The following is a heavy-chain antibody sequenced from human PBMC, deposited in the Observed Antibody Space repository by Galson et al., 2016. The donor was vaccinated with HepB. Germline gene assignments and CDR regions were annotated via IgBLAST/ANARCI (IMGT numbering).Heavy chain of an antibody. CDR1: GFTFSSHS. CDR2: ISSSSRTI. D-gene: IGHD3-9*01. V-gene: IGHV3-48*02. Sequence: LRLSCAASGFTFSSHSMNWVRQAPGKGLEWVSYISSSSRTIYYADSVKGRFTISRDNAKNSPYLQMNSLRDDDTAMYYCARESGFDWFVDYWGQGTLVTVSS. CDR3: ARESGFDWFVDY. J-gene: IGHJ4*02.